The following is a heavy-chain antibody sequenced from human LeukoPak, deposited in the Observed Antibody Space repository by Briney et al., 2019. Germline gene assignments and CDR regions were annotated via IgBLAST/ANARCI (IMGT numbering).Heavy chain of an antibody. V-gene: IGHV4-59*01. D-gene: IGHD3-10*01. CDR2: IHYSGST. Sequence: SETLSLTCSVSGGSITSYFWSWIRQTPGKGLEWIGYIHYSGSTNYNPSLKSRVTISPDTSKNQLFLKLNSVTAADTAVYYCARLVWLGESPGSWFDSWGQGTLVTVSS. J-gene: IGHJ5*01. CDR3: ARLVWLGESPGSWFDS. CDR1: GGSITSYF.